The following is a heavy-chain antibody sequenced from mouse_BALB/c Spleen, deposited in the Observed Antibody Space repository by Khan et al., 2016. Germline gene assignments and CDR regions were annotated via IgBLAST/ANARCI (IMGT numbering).Heavy chain of an antibody. D-gene: IGHD1-1*01. CDR2: ISSGGSYT. J-gene: IGHJ4*01. CDR1: GFTFSNYA. V-gene: IGHV5-6*01. Sequence: EVELVESGGDLVKPGGSLNLSCAASGFTFSNYAMSWVRQTPDKRLEWVATISSGGSYTYYPDSVKGRFTISRDNAKNTLYLQMSSLKSEDTAIYSGAGQLGGSCSDYAMDYWGQGTSVTVSS. CDR3: AGQLGGSCSDYAMDY.